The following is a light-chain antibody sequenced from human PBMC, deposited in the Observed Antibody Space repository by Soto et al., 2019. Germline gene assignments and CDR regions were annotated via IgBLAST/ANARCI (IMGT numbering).Light chain of an antibody. Sequence: QSVLTQPPSVSGTPGHKVSISCSGSTSNLGGNTVNWYQQLPGTAPKLLIYTNNQRPSGVPDRFPGSKSGTSASLAISGLRSEDEADFYCAAWDDSLNAVVFGGGTQLTVL. V-gene: IGLV1-44*01. CDR2: TNN. CDR1: TSNLGGNT. CDR3: AAWDDSLNAVV. J-gene: IGLJ2*01.